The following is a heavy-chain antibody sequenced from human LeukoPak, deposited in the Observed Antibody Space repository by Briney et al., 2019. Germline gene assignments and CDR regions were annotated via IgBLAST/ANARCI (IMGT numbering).Heavy chain of an antibody. Sequence: GGSLRLSCAASGFTFSYSAMSWVRQAPGRGLECVSVISAGGGESTYYADSVKGRFTISRDDSKSTLYLQMNSLKAEDAAVYCCSRTLWTYNYYFDSWGQGTLVTVSS. D-gene: IGHD3-10*01. J-gene: IGHJ4*02. CDR3: SRTLWTYNYYFDS. V-gene: IGHV3-23*01. CDR1: GFTFSYSA. CDR2: ISAGGGEST.